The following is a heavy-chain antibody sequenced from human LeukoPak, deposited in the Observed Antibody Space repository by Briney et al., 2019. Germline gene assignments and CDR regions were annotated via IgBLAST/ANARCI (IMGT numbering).Heavy chain of an antibody. CDR1: GYSFTSYW. CDR3: ASQIAAAAFDI. Sequence: GESLKISCEGSGYSFTSYWISWVRQMPGKGLEWMGRIDPSDSYTNYSPSFQGHVTISADKSISTAYLQWSSLKASDTAMYYCASQIAAAAFDIWGQGTMVTVSS. D-gene: IGHD6-13*01. J-gene: IGHJ3*02. V-gene: IGHV5-10-1*01. CDR2: IDPSDSYT.